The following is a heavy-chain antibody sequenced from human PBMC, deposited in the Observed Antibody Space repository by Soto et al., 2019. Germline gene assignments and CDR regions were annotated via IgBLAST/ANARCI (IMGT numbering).Heavy chain of an antibody. V-gene: IGHV3-23*01. CDR1: GFTFTNSA. Sequence: EVQLLETGGGLVQPGGSLRLSCAASGFTFTNSAMNWVRQASGKGLEWVSTIGGGGDSTYYADSVKGRFTVSRDNPKNTLYLQMTSRSVEDTAVYYCAQARGDGNYYLGYQVDCWGQGALVTVSS. CDR3: AQARGDGNYYLGYQVDC. J-gene: IGHJ4*02. CDR2: IGGGGDST. D-gene: IGHD3-10*01.